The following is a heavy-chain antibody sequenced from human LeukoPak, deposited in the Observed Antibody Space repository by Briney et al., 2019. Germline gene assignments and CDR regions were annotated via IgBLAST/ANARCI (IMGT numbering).Heavy chain of an antibody. CDR1: GGSISSYY. Sequence: SETLSLTCTVSGGSISSYYWSWIRQPAGKGLEWIGRIYTSGSTNYNPSLKSQVTMSVDTSKNQFSLKLSSVTAADTAVYYCARGGQQLDVGYYGMDVWGQGTTVTVSS. CDR3: ARGGQQLDVGYYGMDV. D-gene: IGHD6-13*01. CDR2: IYTSGST. J-gene: IGHJ6*02. V-gene: IGHV4-4*07.